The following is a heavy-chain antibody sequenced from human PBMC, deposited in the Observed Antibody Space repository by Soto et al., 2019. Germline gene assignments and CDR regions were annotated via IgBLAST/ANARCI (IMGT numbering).Heavy chain of an antibody. D-gene: IGHD2-15*01. CDR1: GFTFSSYW. CDR2: INNDGDSA. Sequence: EVQLVESGGGLIQPGGSLRLSCAASGFTFSSYWMHWVRQAPGKGLVWVSRINNDGDSANYADSVKGRFTVSRDNAKNKLYLQMNSLRAEDTAVYYCASGGCSGGRCYLSIVDWGQGTLVTVSS. CDR3: ASGGCSGGRCYLSIVD. J-gene: IGHJ4*02. V-gene: IGHV3-74*01.